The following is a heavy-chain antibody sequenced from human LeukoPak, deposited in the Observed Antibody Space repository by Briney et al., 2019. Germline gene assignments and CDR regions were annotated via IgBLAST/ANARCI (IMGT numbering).Heavy chain of an antibody. J-gene: IGHJ3*02. CDR3: ARDGGISAFGI. D-gene: IGHD3-16*01. CDR1: GYTFTNYG. Sequence: ASVKVSCKASGYTFTNYGFSWVRQAPGQGLEWMGWINPNSGGTNYAQKFQGRVTMTRDTSISTAYMELSRLRSDDTAVYYCARDGGISAFGIWGQGTMVTVSS. CDR2: INPNSGGT. V-gene: IGHV1-2*02.